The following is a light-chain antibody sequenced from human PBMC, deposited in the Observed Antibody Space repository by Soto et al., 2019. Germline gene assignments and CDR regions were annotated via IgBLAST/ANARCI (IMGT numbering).Light chain of an antibody. CDR3: QQYFSYPLT. J-gene: IGKJ4*01. CDR2: DVS. CDR1: QSPGTW. V-gene: IGKV1-5*01. Sequence: DIQMTQSPSTLSASVGDRVIITCRASQSPGTWMAGYQQKPGTAPVLLIYDVSKLESGVPSRLSGRASGTEFTLTITSLQPDDFATYYCQQYFSYPLTFGGGTKVEIK.